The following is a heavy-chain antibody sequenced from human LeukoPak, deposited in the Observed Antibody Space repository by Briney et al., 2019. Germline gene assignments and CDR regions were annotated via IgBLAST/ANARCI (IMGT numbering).Heavy chain of an antibody. J-gene: IGHJ4*02. CDR1: GFTFTSSR. Sequence: QAGGSLRLSCAASGFTFTSSRMLWVRQTPGKGLVWVSNINTDGSSTNYADSVKGRFTISRDNAKNTLFLQMNSLRAEDTAIYYCAKDTSRDWGQGTLVTVSS. CDR3: AKDTSRD. D-gene: IGHD2-2*01. CDR2: INTDGSST. V-gene: IGHV3-74*01.